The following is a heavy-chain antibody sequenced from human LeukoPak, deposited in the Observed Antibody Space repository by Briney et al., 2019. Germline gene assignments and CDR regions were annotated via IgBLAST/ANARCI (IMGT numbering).Heavy chain of an antibody. V-gene: IGHV4-4*02. CDR1: GGSISSSNW. J-gene: IGHJ4*02. Sequence: PSETLSLTCAVSGGSISSSNWWSWVRQPPGKGLEWIGEIYHSGSTNYNPSLKSRVTISVDKSKNQFSLKLSSVTAADTAVYYCARTVVVVTATPVYYFDYWGQGTLVTVSS. CDR2: IYHSGST. CDR3: ARTVVVVTATPVYYFDY. D-gene: IGHD2-21*02.